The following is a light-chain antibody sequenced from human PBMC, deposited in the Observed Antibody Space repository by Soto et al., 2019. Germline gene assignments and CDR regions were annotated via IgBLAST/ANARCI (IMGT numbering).Light chain of an antibody. V-gene: IGKV3-15*01. CDR2: GAS. CDR1: QSVGSD. CDR3: QQYNNWPRT. Sequence: EIVMTQSPATLSVSPGERATLSCRASQSVGSDLAWYQHKPGQAPRLLIYGASTRATGVPARFSASGSGTEFTLTISSLQSEDFAAYYCQQYNNWPRTFGQGTKVEIK. J-gene: IGKJ1*01.